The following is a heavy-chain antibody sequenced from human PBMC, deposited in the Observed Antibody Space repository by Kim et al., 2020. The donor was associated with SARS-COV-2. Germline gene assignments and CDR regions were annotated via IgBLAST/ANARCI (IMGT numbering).Heavy chain of an antibody. D-gene: IGHD1-26*01. Sequence: AQKLQGRVTMTTDTSTSTAYMELRSLRSDDTAVYYCAILQGLIVGDYFDYWGQGTLVTVSS. V-gene: IGHV1-18*01. J-gene: IGHJ4*02. CDR3: AILQGLIVGDYFDY.